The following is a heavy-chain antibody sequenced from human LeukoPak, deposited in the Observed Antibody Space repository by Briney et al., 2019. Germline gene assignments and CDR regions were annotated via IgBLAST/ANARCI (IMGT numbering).Heavy chain of an antibody. Sequence: GGSLRLSCAASGFTFSSYAMHWVRQAPGKGLEWVAVISYDGSNKYYADSVKGRFTISRDNSKNTLYLQMNSLRAKDTAVYYCARGSITMVRGFDYWGQGTLVTVSS. D-gene: IGHD3-10*01. V-gene: IGHV3-30*04. CDR3: ARGSITMVRGFDY. CDR1: GFTFSSYA. J-gene: IGHJ4*02. CDR2: ISYDGSNK.